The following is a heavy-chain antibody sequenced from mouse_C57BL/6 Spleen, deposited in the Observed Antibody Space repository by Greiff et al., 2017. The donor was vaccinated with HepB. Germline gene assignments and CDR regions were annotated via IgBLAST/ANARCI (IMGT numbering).Heavy chain of an antibody. CDR2: IDPENGDT. J-gene: IGHJ2*01. CDR1: GFNIKDDY. CDR3: TTDYYGSRLY. V-gene: IGHV14-4*01. D-gene: IGHD1-1*01. Sequence: VHVKQSGAELVRPGASVKLSCTASGFNIKDDYMHWVKQRPEQGLEWIGWIDPENGDTEYASKFQGKATITADTSSNTAYLQLSSLTSEDTAVYYCTTDYYGSRLYWGQGTTLTVSS.